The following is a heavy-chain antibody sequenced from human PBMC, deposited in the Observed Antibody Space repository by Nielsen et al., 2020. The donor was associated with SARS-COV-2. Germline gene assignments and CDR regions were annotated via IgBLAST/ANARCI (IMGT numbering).Heavy chain of an antibody. D-gene: IGHD5-12*01. J-gene: IGHJ5*02. V-gene: IGHV4-39*02. CDR1: GGSISSSSYY. Sequence: GSLRLSCTVSGGSISSSSYYWGWIRQPPGKGLEWIGSIYYSGSTYYNPSLKSRVTIAVDTSKNQFSLKLSSVTAADTAVYYCAREARSGCSGYVGGWFDPWGQGTLVTVSS. CDR3: AREARSGCSGYVGGWFDP. CDR2: IYYSGST.